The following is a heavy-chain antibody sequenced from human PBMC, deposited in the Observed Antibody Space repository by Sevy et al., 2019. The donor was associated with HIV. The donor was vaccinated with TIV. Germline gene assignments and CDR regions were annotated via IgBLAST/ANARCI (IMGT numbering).Heavy chain of an antibody. V-gene: IGHV1-18*01. D-gene: IGHD3-3*01. J-gene: IGHJ3*02. CDR3: ARGYYDFWSGYYRRDAFDS. CDR1: GYTFTSYG. CDR2: ISAYNGDT. Sequence: ASVKVSCKASGYTFTSYGISWVRQAPGQGLEWMGWISAYNGDTNYAQKLQGRDTMTTDTSTSTAYMELTSLRSDDTAVYFCARGYYDFWSGYYRRDAFDSWGQGTRVTVSS.